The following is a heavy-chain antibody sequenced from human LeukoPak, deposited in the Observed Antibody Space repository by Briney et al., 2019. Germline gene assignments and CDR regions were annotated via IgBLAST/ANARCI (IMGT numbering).Heavy chain of an antibody. J-gene: IGHJ6*02. CDR1: GGSISSYY. V-gene: IGHV4-59*06. CDR3: ARDRDIVVVPAADYYYYYGMDV. CDR2: IYYSGST. D-gene: IGHD2-2*01. Sequence: NTSETLSLTCTVSGGSISSYYWSWIRQHPGKGLEWIGYIYYSGSTYYNPSLKSRVTISVDTSKNQFSLKLSSVTAADTAVYYCARDRDIVVVPAADYYYYYGMDVWGQGTTVTVSS.